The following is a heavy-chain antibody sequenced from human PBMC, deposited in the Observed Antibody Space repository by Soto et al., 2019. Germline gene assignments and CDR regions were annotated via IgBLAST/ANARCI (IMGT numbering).Heavy chain of an antibody. V-gene: IGHV3-73*01. J-gene: IGHJ4*01. CDR3: TSPFSRDGYNPIDY. CDR2: IRSKANSYAT. D-gene: IGHD5-12*01. CDR1: GFTFSGSA. Sequence: GGSLRLSCAASGFTFSGSAMHWVRQASGKGLEWVGRIRSKANSYATAYAASVKGRFTISRDDSKNTAYLQMNSLKTEDTAVYYCTSPFSRDGYNPIDYSGHGTLVTVSS.